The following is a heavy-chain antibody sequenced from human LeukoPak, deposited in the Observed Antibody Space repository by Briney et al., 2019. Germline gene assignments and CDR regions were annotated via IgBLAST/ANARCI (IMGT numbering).Heavy chain of an antibody. CDR3: VRHGESGRHHAYFDY. CDR1: GGSINYYY. D-gene: IGHD3-10*01. Sequence: SETLSLTCSVSGGSINYYYWGWIRQAAGTGLEWIAYSYYSGGTNYNSSLKSRVTISVDTSKNQFSLKVTSVTAGDTAIYYCVRHGESGRHHAYFDYWGHGALVTVSS. CDR2: SYYSGGT. J-gene: IGHJ4*01. V-gene: IGHV4-59*08.